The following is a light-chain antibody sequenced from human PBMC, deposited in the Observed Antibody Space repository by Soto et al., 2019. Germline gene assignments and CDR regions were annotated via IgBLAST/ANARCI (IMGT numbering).Light chain of an antibody. J-gene: IGKJ1*01. CDR3: QQSYSTPQT. CDR1: QRISDY. Sequence: DVPMTQSPSSLSASVGDRVTITCRASQRISDYLNWYQQSPGKAPRLLIFAASTLQSGVPSRFSGSGSGTDFILTISSLQPEDFATYFCQQSYSTPQTFGQGTKVEIK. V-gene: IGKV1-39*01. CDR2: AAS.